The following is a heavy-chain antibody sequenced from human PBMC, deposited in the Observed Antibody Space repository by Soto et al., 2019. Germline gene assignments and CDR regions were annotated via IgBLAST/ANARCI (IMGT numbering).Heavy chain of an antibody. D-gene: IGHD6-13*01. CDR2: INPNSGGT. Sequence: GASVKVSCKASGYTFTRYYMPWVRQAPGQGLEWMGWINPNSGGTNYAQKFQGWVTMTRDTSISTAYMELSRLRSDDTAVYYCARGNSSSWSDYWGQGTLVTVSS. CDR3: ARGNSSSWSDY. V-gene: IGHV1-2*04. J-gene: IGHJ4*02. CDR1: GYTFTRYY.